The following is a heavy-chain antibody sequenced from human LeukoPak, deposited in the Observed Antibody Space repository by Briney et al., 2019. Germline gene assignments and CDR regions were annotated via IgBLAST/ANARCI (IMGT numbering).Heavy chain of an antibody. CDR3: ARFPYFEGFDY. CDR1: GGSISSYY. V-gene: IGHV4-59*12. J-gene: IGHJ4*02. Sequence: SETLSLTCTVSGGSISSYYWSWIRQPPGKGLEWIGYIYYSGSTNYNPSLKSRVTISVDTSKNQFSLKLSSVTAADTAVYFCARFPYFEGFDYWGQGTQVIVSS. CDR2: IYYSGST. D-gene: IGHD3-9*01.